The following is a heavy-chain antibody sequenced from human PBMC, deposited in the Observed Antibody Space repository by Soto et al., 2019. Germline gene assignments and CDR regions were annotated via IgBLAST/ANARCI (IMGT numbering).Heavy chain of an antibody. V-gene: IGHV3-74*01. CDR2: INSDGSST. Sequence: EVQLVESGGGLVQPGGSLRLSCAASGFTFSNSWMHWVRQAPGKGLVWVSRINSDGSSTSYADAVKGRFTISRDNAKNALYLQMNRLRAEDTAVYYCASGLVEYSISWYDYWGQGTLVTVSS. D-gene: IGHD6-13*01. CDR1: GFTFSNSW. CDR3: ASGLVEYSISWYDY. J-gene: IGHJ4*02.